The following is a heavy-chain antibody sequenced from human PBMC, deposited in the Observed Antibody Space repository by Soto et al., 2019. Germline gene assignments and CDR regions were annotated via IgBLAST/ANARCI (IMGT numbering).Heavy chain of an antibody. D-gene: IGHD6-6*01. CDR2: IYYSDSI. J-gene: IGHJ6*02. CDR1: GGSISSGY. V-gene: IGHV4-59*01. CDR3: ARRGLSSSSTFRYYYYGMDV. Sequence: TLSLTCTVSGGSISSGYWSWIRQPPGKGLEWIGYIYYSDSINYNPSLKSRVIISVDTSKNQFSLSLNSVTAADTAVYYCARRGLSSSSTFRYYYYGMDVWGQGTTVTVSS.